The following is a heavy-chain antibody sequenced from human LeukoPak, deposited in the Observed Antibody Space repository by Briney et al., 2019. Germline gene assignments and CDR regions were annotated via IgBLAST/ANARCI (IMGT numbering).Heavy chain of an antibody. Sequence: SETLSLTCTVSGGSISSGGYYWSWLRQHPGKGLEWIVYIYHSGFTYYNPSLKSRVTILVDTSKNQFSLKLSSVTAADTAVYYCARVPEGGYGSGSYYNAVDIWGQGTMVTVSS. CDR1: GGSISSGGYY. J-gene: IGHJ3*02. V-gene: IGHV4-31*03. D-gene: IGHD3-10*01. CDR2: IYHSGFT. CDR3: ARVPEGGYGSGSYYNAVDI.